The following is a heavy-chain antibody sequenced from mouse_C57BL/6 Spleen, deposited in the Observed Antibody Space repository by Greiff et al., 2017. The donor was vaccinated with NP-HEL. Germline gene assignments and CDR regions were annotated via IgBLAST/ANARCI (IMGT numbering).Heavy chain of an antibody. CDR2: IFPGSGST. Sequence: QVQLQQSGPELVKPGASVTISCKASGYTFTDYYINWVKQRPGQGLEWIGWIFPGSGSTYYNEKFKGKATLTVDKSSSTAYMLLSSLTSEDSAVYFCARCGTTVVAKWYFDGWGTGTTVTVAS. J-gene: IGHJ1*03. CDR3: ARCGTTVVAKWYFDG. V-gene: IGHV1-75*01. D-gene: IGHD1-1*01. CDR1: GYTFTDYY.